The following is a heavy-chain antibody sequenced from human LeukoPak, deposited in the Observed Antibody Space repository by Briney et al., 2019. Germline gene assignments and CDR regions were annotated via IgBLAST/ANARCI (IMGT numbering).Heavy chain of an antibody. V-gene: IGHV3-53*05. CDR3: AKDSVAVTGTGNIDY. CDR1: GFTVSSSY. Sequence: GGSLRLSCAASGFTVSSSYMSWVRQAPGKGLEWVSVIYSGGSTYYADSVKGRFTISRDNSKNSLYLQMNSLRAEDTALYYCAKDSVAVTGTGNIDYWGQGTLVTVSS. CDR2: IYSGGST. J-gene: IGHJ4*02. D-gene: IGHD6-19*01.